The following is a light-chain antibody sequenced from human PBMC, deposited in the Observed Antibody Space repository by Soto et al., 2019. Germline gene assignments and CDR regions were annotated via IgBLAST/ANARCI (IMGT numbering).Light chain of an antibody. J-gene: IGKJ1*01. Sequence: DIQMTQSPSSLSESVGDRVTITCRASQSISSYLNWYQQKPGKAHKLLIYAASSLQSGVPSRFSGSGSGTDFTLTISSLQPEDFATYYCKQSYSTPVTVGKGTKVDIK. CDR2: AAS. CDR1: QSISSY. V-gene: IGKV1-39*01. CDR3: KQSYSTPVT.